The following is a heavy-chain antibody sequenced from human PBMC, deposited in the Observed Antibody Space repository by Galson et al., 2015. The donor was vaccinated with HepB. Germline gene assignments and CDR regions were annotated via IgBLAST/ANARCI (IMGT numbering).Heavy chain of an antibody. CDR2: ISAYNGNT. Sequence: SVKVSCKASGYTFTSYGISWVRQAPGQGLEWMGWISAYNGNTNYAQKLQGRVTMTTDTSTSTAYMELRSLRSDDTAVYYCARLIHYCSGGSCYDIQGIYYYYYYMDVWGKGTTVTVSS. V-gene: IGHV1-18*01. D-gene: IGHD2-15*01. J-gene: IGHJ6*03. CDR3: ARLIHYCSGGSCYDIQGIYYYYYYMDV. CDR1: GYTFTSYG.